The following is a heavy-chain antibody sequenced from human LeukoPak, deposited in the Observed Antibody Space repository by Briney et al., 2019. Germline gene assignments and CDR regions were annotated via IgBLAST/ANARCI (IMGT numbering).Heavy chain of an antibody. CDR2: LNEDGGYT. Sequence: PRGSLRLSCAPPGFTSSIYALSWVRQAPGRGLAWVSGLNEDGGYTYYADSVKGRFTISRDNSENTLYLQMSSLRAEDTAIYYCVRDFSCSGGSCPLFDSWGQGTLVSVSS. CDR1: GFTSSIYA. CDR3: VRDFSCSGGSCPLFDS. V-gene: IGHV3-23*01. D-gene: IGHD2-15*01. J-gene: IGHJ4*02.